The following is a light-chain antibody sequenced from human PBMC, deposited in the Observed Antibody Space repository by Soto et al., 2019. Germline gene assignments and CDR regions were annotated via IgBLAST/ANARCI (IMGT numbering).Light chain of an antibody. J-gene: IGLJ1*01. V-gene: IGLV2-14*01. CDR2: EVS. CDR1: SSDVGAYNY. Sequence: SALTQPAPVSGSPGQSITISCTGTSSDVGAYNYVSWFQQHPGKAPTLIISEVSNRPSGVSNRFSGSKSGNAASLTISGLQAEDEADYFCFSFTTDWTHVFGTGTKVTVL. CDR3: FSFTTDWTHV.